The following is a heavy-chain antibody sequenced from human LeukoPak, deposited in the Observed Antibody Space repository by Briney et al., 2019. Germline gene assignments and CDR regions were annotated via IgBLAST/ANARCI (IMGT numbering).Heavy chain of an antibody. J-gene: IGHJ4*02. D-gene: IGHD3-10*01. CDR2: IIPIFGTA. Sequence: SVKVSCKASGGTFSSYAISWVRQAPGHGLEWMGGIIPIFGTANYAQTFQGRVTITADKSTSTAYMELSSLRSEDTAVYYCARDYYGSGSIEWGQGTLVTASS. V-gene: IGHV1-69*06. CDR1: GGTFSSYA. CDR3: ARDYYGSGSIE.